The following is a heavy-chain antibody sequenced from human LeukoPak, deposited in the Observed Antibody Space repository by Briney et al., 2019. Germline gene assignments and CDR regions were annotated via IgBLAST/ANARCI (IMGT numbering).Heavy chain of an antibody. D-gene: IGHD4-23*01. J-gene: IGHJ4*02. CDR1: GDSISSYY. CDR2: IYTTGST. Sequence: KSSETLSLTCTVSGDSISSYYWSWIRQPAGKGLEWIGRIYTTGSTNYNPSLKSRVTISVDTSKNQFSLKLSSVTAADTAVYYCARDRGDYGGPDYWGRGTLVTVSS. V-gene: IGHV4-4*07. CDR3: ARDRGDYGGPDY.